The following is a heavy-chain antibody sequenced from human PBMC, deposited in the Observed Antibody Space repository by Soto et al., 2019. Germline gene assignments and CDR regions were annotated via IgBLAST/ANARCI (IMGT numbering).Heavy chain of an antibody. CDR3: ARESSRITMVRGVLDY. J-gene: IGHJ4*02. D-gene: IGHD3-10*01. CDR2: IWYDGSNK. V-gene: IGHV3-33*01. CDR1: GFTFSSYG. Sequence: QVQLLESGGGVVQPGRSLRLSCAASGFTFSSYGMHWVRQAPGKGLEWVAVIWYDGSNKYYADSVKGRFTISRDNSKNTLYLQMNSLRAEDTAVYYCARESSRITMVRGVLDYWGQGTLVTVSS.